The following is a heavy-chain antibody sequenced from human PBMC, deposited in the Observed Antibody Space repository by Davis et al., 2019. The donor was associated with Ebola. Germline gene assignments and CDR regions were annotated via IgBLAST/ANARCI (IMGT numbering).Heavy chain of an antibody. CDR3: ARSARLGIYYGMDV. V-gene: IGHV3-69-1*01. D-gene: IGHD1-26*01. J-gene: IGHJ6*02. Sequence: GGSLRLSCAASGFTFSDYNMNWFRQAPGRGLECVSYISRTGNIFYADSVKGRFAISRDNAKNSLYLHMTSLRAEDTAVYFCARSARLGIYYGMDVWGQGTTVTVSS. CDR1: GFTFSDYN. CDR2: ISRTGNI.